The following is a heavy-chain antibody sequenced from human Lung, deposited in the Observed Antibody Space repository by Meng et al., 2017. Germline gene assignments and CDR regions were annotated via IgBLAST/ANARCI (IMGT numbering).Heavy chain of an antibody. CDR1: GSTFPDDW. CDR3: ARDEDISAAGKLFGDY. CDR2: INPKSGDT. D-gene: IGHD6-13*01. V-gene: IGHV1-2*06. Sequence: VPRMQSGAEVKKPGASVKVSFKASGSTFPDDWLHWVRRAPGQGLEWMGRINPKSGDTHYAQRFQGRVTMTGDTSISTAYMELSGLRSDDTAMYYCARDEDISAAGKLFGDYWGQGTLVTVSS. J-gene: IGHJ4*02.